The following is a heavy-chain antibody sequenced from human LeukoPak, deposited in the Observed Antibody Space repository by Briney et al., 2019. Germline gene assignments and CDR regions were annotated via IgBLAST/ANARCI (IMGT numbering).Heavy chain of an antibody. CDR2: ISRSSSYI. J-gene: IGHJ3*02. V-gene: IGHV3-21*01. CDR3: AREAIFGVVIMDAFDI. D-gene: IGHD3-3*01. CDR1: GFTFSNYS. Sequence: GGSLRLSCAASGFTFSNYSMNWVRQAPGKGLEWVSFISRSSSYIYYADSVKGRFTISRDNAKNSLYLQMNSLRAEDTAVYYCAREAIFGVVIMDAFDIWGQGTMVTVSS.